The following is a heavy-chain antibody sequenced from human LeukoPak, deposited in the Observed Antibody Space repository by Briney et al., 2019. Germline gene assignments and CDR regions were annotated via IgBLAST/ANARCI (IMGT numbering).Heavy chain of an antibody. D-gene: IGHD5/OR15-5a*01. V-gene: IGHV3-7*01. J-gene: IGHJ4*02. CDR2: VKEDGSEE. CDR1: GFTFSSHS. Sequence: PGGSLRLSCAASGFTFSSHSMSWVRQAPGKGLEWVANVKEDGSEENYVDSVKGRFTISRDNAVKSLYLQMNGLRAEDTDVYFCARLLHYERSVYRPVDCWGQGTLVAVSS. CDR3: ARLLHYERSVYRPVDC.